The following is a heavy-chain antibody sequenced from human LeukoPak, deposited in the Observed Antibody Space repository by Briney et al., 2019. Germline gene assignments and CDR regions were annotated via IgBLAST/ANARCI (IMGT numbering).Heavy chain of an antibody. CDR2: IYYSGRT. Sequence: PSETLSLTCTVSGGSISSDYWSWIRQPPGKGLEWVGYIYYSGRTFYNPSLKSRVTMSVDTSKNQFSLKLSSVTAADTAIYCCARGFYSPAYWGQGTLVTVSS. CDR3: ARGFYSPAY. D-gene: IGHD4-11*01. J-gene: IGHJ4*02. V-gene: IGHV4-59*01. CDR1: GGSISSDY.